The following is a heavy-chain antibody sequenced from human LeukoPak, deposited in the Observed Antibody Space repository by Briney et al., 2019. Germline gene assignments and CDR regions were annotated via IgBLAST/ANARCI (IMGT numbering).Heavy chain of an antibody. CDR2: ITSSGSTI. V-gene: IGHV3-48*03. Sequence: SGRSLRLSCAASGFTFSSYEMNWVRQAPGKGLEWVSYITSSGSTIYYADSVKGRFTISRDNAKNSLYLQMNSLRAEDTAVYYCARALRLAFDIWGQGTMVTVSS. CDR1: GFTFSSYE. CDR3: ARALRLAFDI. D-gene: IGHD2-21*02. J-gene: IGHJ3*02.